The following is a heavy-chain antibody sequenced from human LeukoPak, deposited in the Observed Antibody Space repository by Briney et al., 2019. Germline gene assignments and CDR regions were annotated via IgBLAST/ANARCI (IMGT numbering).Heavy chain of an antibody. CDR2: IHHSGTT. Sequence: PSQTLSLTCTVSGGSVNSGGYYWSWIRQYPRKGLEWMGNIHHSGTTNYNPSLETRVTISLDTSKNQFSLKLSSVTAADTAVYYCATHDRYCSSNTCYSPFDYWGPGILVAVSS. CDR3: ATHDRYCSSNTCYSPFDY. CDR1: GGSVNSGGYY. V-gene: IGHV4-31*03. J-gene: IGHJ4*02. D-gene: IGHD2-2*01.